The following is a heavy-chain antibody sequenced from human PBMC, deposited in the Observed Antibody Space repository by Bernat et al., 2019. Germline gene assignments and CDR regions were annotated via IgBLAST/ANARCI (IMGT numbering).Heavy chain of an antibody. V-gene: IGHV4-39*01. J-gene: IGHJ3*02. CDR3: ARPWNYYDSSGFQKGYDAFDI. CDR2: IYYSGST. Sequence: QLQLQESGPGLVKPSETLSLTCTVSGCSISSSSYYWGWIRQPPGKGLEWIGSIYYSGSTYYNPSLKSRVTISVDKSKNQFSLKLRSVTAADTAVYYCARPWNYYDSSGFQKGYDAFDIWGQGTMVTVSS. CDR1: GCSISSSSYY. D-gene: IGHD3-22*01.